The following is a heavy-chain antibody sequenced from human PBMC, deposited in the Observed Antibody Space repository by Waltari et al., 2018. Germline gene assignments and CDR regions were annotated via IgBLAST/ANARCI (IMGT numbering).Heavy chain of an antibody. CDR2: GSSTGSPI. V-gene: IGHV3-48*01. CDR1: GFTFSTYS. CDR3: ARDDLLRGHYSYDALDI. D-gene: IGHD3-3*01. Sequence: EVQLVESGGGLVQPGGSLRLSCAASGFTFSTYSMNWVRQAPGKGLEVLSFGSSTGSPIYYAESVKGRFTISRDNDNNLVYLQMSSLRAEDTAVYYCARDDLLRGHYSYDALDIWGQGTMVTVSS. J-gene: IGHJ3*02.